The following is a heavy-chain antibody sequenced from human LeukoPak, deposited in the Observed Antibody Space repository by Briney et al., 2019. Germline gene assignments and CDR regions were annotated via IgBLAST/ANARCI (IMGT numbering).Heavy chain of an antibody. V-gene: IGHV1-69*02. D-gene: IGHD1-26*01. J-gene: IGHJ6*03. CDR1: GGTFSSYT. CDR3: ARARGSYPYYYMDV. CDR2: IIPILGIA. Sequence: SVKVFCKASGGTFSSYTISWVRQAPGQGLEWMGRIIPILGIANYAQKFQGRVTITADKSTSTAYMELSSLRSEDTAVYYCARARGSYPYYYMDVWGKGTTVTVSS.